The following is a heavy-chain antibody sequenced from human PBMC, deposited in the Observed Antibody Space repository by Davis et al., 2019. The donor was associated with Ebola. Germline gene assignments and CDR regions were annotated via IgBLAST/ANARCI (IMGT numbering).Heavy chain of an antibody. J-gene: IGHJ3*02. Sequence: PGGSLRLSCAASGFTFSTYGMNWVRQAPGKGLEWVSYISSSSSTIYYADSVKGRFTISRDNAKDSLFLQMNSLRPEDTALYYCVKSVVTWNDGDAFDIWGQGTMVTVSS. CDR3: VKSVVTWNDGDAFDI. D-gene: IGHD1-1*01. CDR2: ISSSSSTI. V-gene: IGHV3-48*01. CDR1: GFTFSTYG.